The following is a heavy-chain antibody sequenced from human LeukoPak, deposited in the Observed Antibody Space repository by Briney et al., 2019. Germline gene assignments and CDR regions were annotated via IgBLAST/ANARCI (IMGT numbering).Heavy chain of an antibody. CDR3: ARVVWGGDFHYSLDV. V-gene: IGHV4-39*07. CDR2: IYMSGST. D-gene: IGHD7-27*01. J-gene: IGHJ6*03. CDR1: GGSINTGSYY. Sequence: PSETLSLTCTVSGGSINTGSYYWGWIRQPPGKGLEWIGRIYMSGSTDYNPSFKSRVTMSVDTSKNQVSLKLRSVTAADTAVYYCARVVWGGDFHYSLDVWGKGTTVIVSS.